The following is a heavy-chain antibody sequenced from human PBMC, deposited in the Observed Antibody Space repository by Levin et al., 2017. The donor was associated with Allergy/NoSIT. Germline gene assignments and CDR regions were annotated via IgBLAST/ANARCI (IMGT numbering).Heavy chain of an antibody. CDR2: ISYDGSNK. CDR3: AKDRGNSDLAYYFDY. D-gene: IGHD1-1*01. V-gene: IGHV3-30*18. CDR1: GFTFSTYG. Sequence: GGSLRLSCAASGFTFSTYGIHWVRQAPGKGLEWVAVISYDGSNKYYADSVKGRFTISRDNSKNTLYLQMNSLRPEDTAVYYCAKDRGNSDLAYYFDYWGQGTLVTVSA. J-gene: IGHJ4*02.